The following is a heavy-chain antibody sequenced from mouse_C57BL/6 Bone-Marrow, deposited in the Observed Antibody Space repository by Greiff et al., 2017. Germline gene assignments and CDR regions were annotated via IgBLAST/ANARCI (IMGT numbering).Heavy chain of an antibody. J-gene: IGHJ3*01. D-gene: IGHD1-1*01. V-gene: IGHV1-69*01. CDR3: ARERDYYGSSYAGFAY. CDR2: IDPSDSYT. Sequence: QVQLQQPGAELVMPGASVKLSCKASGYTFTSYWMHWVKQRPGQGLEWIGEIDPSDSYTNYNQKFKGKSTLTVDKSSSTAYMQLSSLTSEDSAVYYCARERDYYGSSYAGFAYWGQGTLVTVSA. CDR1: GYTFTSYW.